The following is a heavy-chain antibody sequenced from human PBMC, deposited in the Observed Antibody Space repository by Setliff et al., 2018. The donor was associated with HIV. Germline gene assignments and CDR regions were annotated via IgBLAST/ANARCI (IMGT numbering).Heavy chain of an antibody. D-gene: IGHD3-22*01. J-gene: IGHJ3*02. CDR1: GFSFGSYG. CDR2: IRYDGINK. CDR3: AKGPARTTMIVVVSAFDI. Sequence: RLSCAASGFSFGSYGMHWVRQAPGKGLEWVAFIRYDGINKNYADSVKGRFTISRDISKNTLYLQMNNLSTEDTAVYYCAKGPARTTMIVVVSAFDIWGQGTMVTVSS. V-gene: IGHV3-30*02.